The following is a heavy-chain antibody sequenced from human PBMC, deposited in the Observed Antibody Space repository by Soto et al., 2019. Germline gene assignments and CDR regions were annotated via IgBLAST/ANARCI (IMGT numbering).Heavy chain of an antibody. J-gene: IGHJ4*02. CDR1: GSSVSVYY. CDR3: VRGVGPSPPQY. V-gene: IGHV4-59*02. CDR2: IYDSGST. D-gene: IGHD1-26*01. Sequence: LSLTCTIYGSSVSVYYWSLIRQSTGQGLEWIGYIYDSGSTYYNPSLRSRVTISADTSKNQISLQLTSPTASDTAVYYCVRGVGPSPPQYWGRGTLVTVSS.